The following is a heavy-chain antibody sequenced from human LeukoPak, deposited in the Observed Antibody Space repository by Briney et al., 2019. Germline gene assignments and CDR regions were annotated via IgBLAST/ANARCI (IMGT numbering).Heavy chain of an antibody. J-gene: IGHJ4*02. CDR1: RGSISNAY. Sequence: SETLSLTCTVSRGSISNAYWSWIRQPPGKGLEWIGHFHDSEGTNYNPSLKSRAAISVDTSKNQFSLMLTSVTAAGTAVYYCARGDPSGRPGIGFDYWGQGTLVTVSS. CDR2: FHDSEGT. D-gene: IGHD1-26*01. V-gene: IGHV4-59*01. CDR3: ARGDPSGRPGIGFDY.